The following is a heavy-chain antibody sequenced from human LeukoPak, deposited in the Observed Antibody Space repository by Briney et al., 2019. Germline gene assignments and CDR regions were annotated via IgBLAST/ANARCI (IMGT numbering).Heavy chain of an antibody. J-gene: IGHJ6*02. D-gene: IGHD6-19*01. Sequence: SETLSLTCTVSGGSISSGGYYWSWIRQPPGKGLEWIGYIYYSGSTNYNPSLKSRVTISVDTSKNQFSLKLSSVTAADTAVYYCARSGLYYSGGHGYYYYGMDVWGQGTTVTVSS. CDR3: ARSGLYYSGGHGYYYYGMDV. CDR2: IYYSGST. CDR1: GGSISSGGYY. V-gene: IGHV4-61*08.